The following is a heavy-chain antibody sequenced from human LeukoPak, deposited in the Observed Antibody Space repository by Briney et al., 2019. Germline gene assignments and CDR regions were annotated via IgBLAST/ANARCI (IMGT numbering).Heavy chain of an antibody. V-gene: IGHV1-46*01. J-gene: IGHJ4*02. CDR2: INPSGGST. CDR3: ARAGGYCGRISCPYYFDY. Sequence: ASVKVSCKSYGYTFTSYFMHWVRQAPGQGLEWMGIINPSGGSTNYAQKFQGRVTMTRDTSTSTAYMELSSLRSEDTAVYYCARAGGYCGRISCPYYFDYWGQGSLVAVSS. D-gene: IGHD2-15*01. CDR1: GYTFTSYF.